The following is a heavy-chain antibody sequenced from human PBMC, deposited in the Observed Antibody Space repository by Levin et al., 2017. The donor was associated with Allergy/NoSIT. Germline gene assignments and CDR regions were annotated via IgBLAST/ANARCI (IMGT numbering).Heavy chain of an antibody. CDR2: ITGSSTSI. Sequence: GESLKISCAASGFTFSTYAMNWVRQAPGKGLEWVSYITGSSTSIYYADSVKGRFTVSRDNAKNSLYLQMNSLRDEDTAVYYCAGDGSSAGSGESFLVWGQGTLVTVSS. D-gene: IGHD3-10*01. J-gene: IGHJ4*02. V-gene: IGHV3-48*02. CDR1: GFTFSTYA. CDR3: AGDGSSAGSGESFLV.